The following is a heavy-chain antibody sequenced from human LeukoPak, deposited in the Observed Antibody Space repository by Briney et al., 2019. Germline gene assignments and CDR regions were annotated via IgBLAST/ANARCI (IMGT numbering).Heavy chain of an antibody. V-gene: IGHV4-30-4*01. Sequence: SQTLSLTCTVSGGSIRSGDFYWSWIRQPPGKGLEWIGYIYYSGSTNYNPSLKSRVTISKDTSKNQFSLKLSSVTAADTAVYYCARAGPTVVTPSVWYFDYWGQGTLVTVSS. CDR1: GGSIRSGDFY. CDR2: IYYSGST. CDR3: ARAGPTVVTPSVWYFDY. D-gene: IGHD4-23*01. J-gene: IGHJ4*02.